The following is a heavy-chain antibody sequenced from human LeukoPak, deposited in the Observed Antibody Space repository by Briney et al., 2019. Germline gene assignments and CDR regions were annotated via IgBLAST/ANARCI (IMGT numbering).Heavy chain of an antibody. CDR1: GFTFSSYA. J-gene: IGHJ6*02. D-gene: IGHD3-16*02. V-gene: IGHV3-30-3*01. CDR3: ARDHPHSFIGYGMDV. CDR2: TSYDGSNK. Sequence: GRSLRLSCAASGFTFSSYAMHWVRQAPGKGLEWVAVTSYDGSNKYYADSVKGRFTISRDNSKNTLYLQMNSLRAEDTAVYYCARDHPHSFIGYGMDVWGQGTTVTVSS.